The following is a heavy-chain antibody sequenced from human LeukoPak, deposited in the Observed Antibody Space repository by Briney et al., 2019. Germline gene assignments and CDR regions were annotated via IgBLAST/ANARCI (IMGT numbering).Heavy chain of an antibody. CDR2: IRDMGGRT. V-gene: IGHV3-23*01. Sequence: GGSRRPSCPLSAITLNNIGMTWDSHVHGKGREWVAGIRDMGGRTKYADSVKGRFTISRDNPKNTLYLQMNSLRAEDTAVYFCAKRGVVIRVILVGFHKEAYYFESWGQGALVTVSS. CDR1: AITLNNIG. CDR3: AKRGVVIRVILVGFHKEAYYFES. J-gene: IGHJ4*02. D-gene: IGHD3/OR15-3a*01.